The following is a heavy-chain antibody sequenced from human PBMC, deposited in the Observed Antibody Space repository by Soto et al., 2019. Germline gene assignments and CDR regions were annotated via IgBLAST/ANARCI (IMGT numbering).Heavy chain of an antibody. CDR3: TTRITIRPGLNWFDP. D-gene: IGHD3-3*01. CDR2: IKSKTDGGTT. J-gene: IGHJ5*02. Sequence: GGSLRLSCAASGFTFSNAWMSWVRQAPGKGLEWVGRIKSKTDGGTTDYAAPVKGRFTISRDDSKNTLYLQMNSLKTEDTAVYYCTTRITIRPGLNWFDPWGQGTLVTVSS. V-gene: IGHV3-15*01. CDR1: GFTFSNAW.